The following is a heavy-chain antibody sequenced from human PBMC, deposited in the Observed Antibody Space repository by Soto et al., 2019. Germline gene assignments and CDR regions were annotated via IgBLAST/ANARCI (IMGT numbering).Heavy chain of an antibody. CDR1: GGSFSGYY. V-gene: IGHV4-34*01. CDR2: INHSGST. J-gene: IGHJ5*02. Sequence: SETLSLTCAVYGGSFSGYYWSWIRQPPGKGLEWIGEINHSGSTNYNPSLKSRVTISVDTSKNQFSLKLSSVTAADTAVYYCARGDPRDPWGQGTLVTVSS. CDR3: ARGDPRDP.